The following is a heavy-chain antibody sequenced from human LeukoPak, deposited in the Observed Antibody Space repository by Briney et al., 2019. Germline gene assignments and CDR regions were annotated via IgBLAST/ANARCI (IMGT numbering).Heavy chain of an antibody. D-gene: IGHD2-15*01. CDR3: ARSDMYCNGGRCYPDYYMDV. CDR2: IVGSGATA. J-gene: IGHJ6*03. V-gene: IGHV3-23*01. Sequence: SGGSLRLSCAGSGFTFRISAMTWVRLAPGKGLEWVSSIVGSGATAYYADSVKGRFTISRDNSKNTLYLQMNSLRAEDTGVYYCARSDMYCNGGRCYPDYYMDVWGKGTTVTVSS. CDR1: GFTFRISA.